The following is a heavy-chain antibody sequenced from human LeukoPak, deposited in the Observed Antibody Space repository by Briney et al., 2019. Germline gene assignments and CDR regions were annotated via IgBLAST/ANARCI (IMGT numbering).Heavy chain of an antibody. Sequence: SGTLSLTCTVSGGSISSYYWSWIRQPAGKGLEWIGRIYTSGSTNYNPSLKSRVTMSVDTSKNQFSLKLSSVTAADTAVYYCARDTGSGHFYDILTGYFNWFDPWGQGTLVTVSS. V-gene: IGHV4-4*07. CDR3: ARDTGSGHFYDILTGYFNWFDP. D-gene: IGHD3-9*01. J-gene: IGHJ5*02. CDR1: GGSISSYY. CDR2: IYTSGST.